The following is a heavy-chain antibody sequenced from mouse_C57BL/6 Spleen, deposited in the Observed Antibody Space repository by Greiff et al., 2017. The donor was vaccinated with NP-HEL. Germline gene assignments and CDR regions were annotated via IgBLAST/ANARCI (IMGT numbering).Heavy chain of an antibody. Sequence: EVQLQQSGPELVKPGASVKISCKASGYTFTDYYMNWVKQSHGKSLEWIGDINPNNGGTSYNQKFKGKATLTVDKSSSTAYMELRSLTSEDSAVYYCARQLGGFAYWGQGTLVTVSA. CDR2: INPNNGGT. CDR3: ARQLGGFAY. CDR1: GYTFTDYY. V-gene: IGHV1-26*01. J-gene: IGHJ3*01. D-gene: IGHD4-1*02.